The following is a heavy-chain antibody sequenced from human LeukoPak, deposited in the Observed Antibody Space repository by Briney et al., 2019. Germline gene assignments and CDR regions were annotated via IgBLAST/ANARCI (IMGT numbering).Heavy chain of an antibody. CDR1: GYSFISYY. CDR3: ARVNSGSGSYYRYFDY. Sequence: ASVKVSCKASGYSFISYYMHWVRQAPGQGLEWMGIINLIVGSTSYAQKFQGRVTITRDMSTSTAYMELSSLRSEDTAVYYCARVNSGSGSYYRYFDYWGQGTLVTVSS. J-gene: IGHJ4*02. D-gene: IGHD1-26*01. CDR2: INLIVGST. V-gene: IGHV1-46*01.